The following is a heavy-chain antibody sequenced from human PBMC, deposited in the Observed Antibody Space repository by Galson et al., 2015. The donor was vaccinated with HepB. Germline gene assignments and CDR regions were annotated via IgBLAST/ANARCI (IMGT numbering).Heavy chain of an antibody. CDR2: IKQDGSEK. D-gene: IGHD3-10*01. CDR1: GFTFSSYW. V-gene: IGHV3-7*01. Sequence: SLRLSCAASGFTFSSYWMSWVRQAPGKGLEWVANIKQDGSEKYYVDSVKGRFTISRDNAKNSLYLQMNSLRAEDTAVYYCAKDMRSGFSGPGAFDIWGQGTMVTVSS. J-gene: IGHJ3*02. CDR3: AKDMRSGFSGPGAFDI.